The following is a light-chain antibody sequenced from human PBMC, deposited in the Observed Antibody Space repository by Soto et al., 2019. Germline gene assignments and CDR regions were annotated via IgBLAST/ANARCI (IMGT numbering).Light chain of an antibody. CDR1: QSIDRW. J-gene: IGKJ5*01. V-gene: IGKV1-5*01. CDR3: QQYNSYTIT. CDR2: HAS. Sequence: DIQITQSPSTLPASVGDRFTITCRASQSIDRWLAWYQQRPGKAPKLLIYHASSLETGVPSRFSGSGAGTEFTLTISSLQPDDVATDYCQQYNSYTITLGQGTRLEIK.